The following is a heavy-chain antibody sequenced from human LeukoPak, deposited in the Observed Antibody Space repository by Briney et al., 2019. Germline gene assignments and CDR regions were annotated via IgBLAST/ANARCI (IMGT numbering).Heavy chain of an antibody. V-gene: IGHV4-59*11. CDR1: GGSISSHY. CDR3: ARRSGVLDSRDSRYYFDH. J-gene: IGHJ4*02. Sequence: SETLSLTCIVSGGSISSHYWSWIRQLPGKGLEYIGYIYYSGSTDYNPSLKSRVTISLDTSKNQFSLNLSSVTAADTAVYYCARRSGVLDSRDSRYYFDHWGQGTLVTVSS. D-gene: IGHD3-22*01. CDR2: IYYSGST.